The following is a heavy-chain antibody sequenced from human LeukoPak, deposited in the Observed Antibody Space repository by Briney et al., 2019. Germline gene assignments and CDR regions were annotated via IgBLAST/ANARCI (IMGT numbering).Heavy chain of an antibody. J-gene: IGHJ5*02. V-gene: IGHV4-34*01. CDR1: GGSFSGYY. CDR2: INHSGST. CDR3: ARRGWLPRPFDP. D-gene: IGHD5-12*01. Sequence: SETLSLTCAVYGGSFSGYYWSWIRQPPGKGLEWIGEINHSGSTNYNPSLKSRVTISVDTSKNQFSLKLSSVTAADTAMYYCARRGWLPRPFDPWGQGTLVTVSS.